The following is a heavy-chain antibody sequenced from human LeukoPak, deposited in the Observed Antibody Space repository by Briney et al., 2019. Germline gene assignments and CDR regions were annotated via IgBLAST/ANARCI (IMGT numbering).Heavy chain of an antibody. Sequence: SETLSLTCTVSGGPISSYYWSWIRQPPGKGLEWIGYIYYSGSTNYNPSLKSRVTISVDTRKNQFSLKLSPVTASDTAVYYCAKELPADVDTPAFDIWGQGTMVTVSS. D-gene: IGHD5-18*01. V-gene: IGHV4-59*01. CDR1: GGPISSYY. J-gene: IGHJ3*02. CDR3: AKELPADVDTPAFDI. CDR2: IYYSGST.